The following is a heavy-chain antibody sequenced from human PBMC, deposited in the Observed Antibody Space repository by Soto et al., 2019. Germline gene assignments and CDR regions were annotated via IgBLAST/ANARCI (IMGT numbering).Heavy chain of an antibody. CDR1: GFSISSSNW. Sequence: SETLSLTCAVSGFSISSSNWWGWIRQPPGKGLEWIGYIYYSGTTYYNPSLKSRVTMSVDTSKNQFSLRLSSVTAVDTAVYYCERWDRSTWYWNIDYWGQGTLVTVSS. CDR3: ERWDRSTWYWNIDY. J-gene: IGHJ4*02. CDR2: IYYSGTT. V-gene: IGHV4-28*01. D-gene: IGHD6-13*01.